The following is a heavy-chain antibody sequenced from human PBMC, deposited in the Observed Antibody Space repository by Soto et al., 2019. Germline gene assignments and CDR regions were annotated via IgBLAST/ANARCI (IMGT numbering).Heavy chain of an antibody. Sequence: PSETLSLTCAVYGASLSGYDWSWVRQPPGKGLQWIGEINQSGYTNYDPSLKSRVTMSMDTSKNQFSLRLSSVTAADTAMYYCARDPNGNAFDIWGRGTMVTV. CDR3: ARDPNGNAFDI. V-gene: IGHV4-34*01. CDR2: INQSGYT. CDR1: GASLSGYD. J-gene: IGHJ3*02. D-gene: IGHD1-26*01.